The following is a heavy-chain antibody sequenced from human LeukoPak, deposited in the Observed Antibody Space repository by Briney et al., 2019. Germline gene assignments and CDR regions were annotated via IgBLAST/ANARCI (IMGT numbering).Heavy chain of an antibody. V-gene: IGHV4-39*01. CDR2: IGYTGTT. Sequence: PSETLSLTCTVTGGSISTRNHYWGWLRQPPGKGLEWIGSIGYTGTTNSNPSLKSRVTSSVDTSKNQVSLTLSSVTAADTAVYFCARRMGSGATYPRTFDYWGQGTLVTVSS. CDR3: ARRMGSGATYPRTFDY. J-gene: IGHJ4*02. D-gene: IGHD2-8*02. CDR1: GGSISTRNHY.